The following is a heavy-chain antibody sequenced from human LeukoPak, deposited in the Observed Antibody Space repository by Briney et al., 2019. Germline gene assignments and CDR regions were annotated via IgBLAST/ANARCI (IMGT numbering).Heavy chain of an antibody. CDR1: GYTFTSYY. V-gene: IGHV1-46*01. J-gene: IGHJ4*02. CDR2: ISPSGGST. CDR3: ARDKDDFWSGYYNLDY. Sequence: ASVKVSCKASGYTFTSYYMHWVRQAPGQGLEWMGIISPSGGSTSYAQKFQGRVTMTRDMSTSTVYMELSSLRSEDTAVYYCARDKDDFWSGYYNLDYWGQGTLVTVSS. D-gene: IGHD3-3*01.